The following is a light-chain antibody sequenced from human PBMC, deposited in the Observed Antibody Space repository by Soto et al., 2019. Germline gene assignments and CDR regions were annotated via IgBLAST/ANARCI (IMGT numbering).Light chain of an antibody. Sequence: QSALTQPASVSGSPGQSITISCTGTSSDIGGYNFVSWYQHHPGKAPKLMIYEVNNRPSGVSSRFSGSKSGNTASLAISGLQSDDEADYYCAAWDDSLSGRVIFGGGTKLTVL. CDR2: EVN. J-gene: IGLJ2*01. CDR3: AAWDDSLSGRVI. CDR1: SSDIGGYNF. V-gene: IGLV2-14*01.